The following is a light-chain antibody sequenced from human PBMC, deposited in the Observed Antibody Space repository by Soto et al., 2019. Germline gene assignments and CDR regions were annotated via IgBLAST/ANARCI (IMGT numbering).Light chain of an antibody. CDR2: DAS. CDR3: QQYNSSLGT. Sequence: IQMTQSPSTLAASVGDRVTINCRASQSISSWLAWYQQKPGKAPKLLIYDASSLEIGVPSRFSGSGSGTEFNLTISSLQPDDFATYYCQQYNSSLGTFGQGTKGEIK. CDR1: QSISSW. V-gene: IGKV1-5*01. J-gene: IGKJ1*01.